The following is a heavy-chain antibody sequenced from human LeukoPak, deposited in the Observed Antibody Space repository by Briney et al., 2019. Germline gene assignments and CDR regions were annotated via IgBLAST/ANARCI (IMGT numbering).Heavy chain of an antibody. V-gene: IGHV3-21*01. J-gene: IGHJ4*02. D-gene: IGHD3-10*01. CDR2: ISSSSSYI. CDR1: GFTFSSYN. CDR3: AKDMDVYGSGSYYKGFDY. Sequence: GGSLRLSCAASGFTFSSYNMNWVRQAPGKGLEWVSSISSSSSYIYYADSVKGRFTISRDNAKNSLYLQMNSLRAEDTAVYYCAKDMDVYGSGSYYKGFDYWGQGTLVTVSS.